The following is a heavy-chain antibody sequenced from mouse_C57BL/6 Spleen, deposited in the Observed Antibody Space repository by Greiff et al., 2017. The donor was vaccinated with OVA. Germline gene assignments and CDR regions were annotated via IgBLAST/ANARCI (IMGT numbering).Heavy chain of an antibody. D-gene: IGHD1-1*01. Sequence: QVQLKQSGAELVRPGASVTLSCKASGYTFTDYEMHWVKQTPVHGLEWIGAIDPETGGTAYNQKFKGKAILTADKSSSTAYMELRSLTSEDSAVYYCTRSGSSHWYFDVWGTGTTVTVSS. J-gene: IGHJ1*03. CDR1: GYTFTDYE. CDR3: TRSGSSHWYFDV. V-gene: IGHV1-15*01. CDR2: IDPETGGT.